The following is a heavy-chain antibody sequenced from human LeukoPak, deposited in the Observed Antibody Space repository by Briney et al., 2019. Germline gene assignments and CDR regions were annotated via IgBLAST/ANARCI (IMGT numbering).Heavy chain of an antibody. J-gene: IGHJ6*02. CDR3: ARDRNSYGARYYYYGMDV. Sequence: AASVKVSCKDSVGTFSSYAISWVRHAPGQGLEWMGRIIPTFVIANYAQKLRGRVTITADKSTSTVYMDLSSLRAEDTAVYYCARDRNSYGARYYYYGMDVWGQGTTVTVSS. V-gene: IGHV1-69*04. CDR1: VGTFSSYA. CDR2: IIPTFVIA. D-gene: IGHD5-18*01.